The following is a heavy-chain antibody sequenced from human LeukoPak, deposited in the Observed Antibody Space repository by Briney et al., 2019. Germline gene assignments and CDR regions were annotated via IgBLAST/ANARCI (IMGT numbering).Heavy chain of an antibody. V-gene: IGHV3-53*01. D-gene: IGHD5-18*01. CDR3: ASLGYSYGYYFDY. CDR1: GFTVSSNY. J-gene: IGHJ4*02. CDR2: IYSGGST. Sequence: PGGSLRLSCAASGFTVSSNYMSWVRQAPGKGLEWVSVIYSGGSTYYADSVKGRFTISRDNSKNTLYLQMNSLRAEDTAVYYCASLGYSYGYYFDYWGQGTLVTVSS.